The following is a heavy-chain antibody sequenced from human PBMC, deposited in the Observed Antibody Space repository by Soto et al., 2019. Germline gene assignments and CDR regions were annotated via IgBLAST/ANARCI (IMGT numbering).Heavy chain of an antibody. J-gene: IGHJ4*02. Sequence: QVQLVESGGGVVQPGRSLTLSRAASGFTFSTYAMHWVRQVPGKGLEWVAVMSYDGSNKYYADSVKGRFTISRDNSKNTLYLQMNSLRAEDTAVYYCARDASSWFWGYFDYWGQGTLVTVSS. CDR2: MSYDGSNK. D-gene: IGHD6-13*01. CDR3: ARDASSWFWGYFDY. V-gene: IGHV3-30-3*01. CDR1: GFTFSTYA.